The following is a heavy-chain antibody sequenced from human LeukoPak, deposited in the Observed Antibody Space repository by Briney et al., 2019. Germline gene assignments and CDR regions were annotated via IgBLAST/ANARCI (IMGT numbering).Heavy chain of an antibody. CDR2: INHSGST. D-gene: IGHD3-22*01. CDR3: ARGRYYDSSGNRYFQH. Sequence: SETLSLTCAVYGGSFSGYYWSWIRQPPGKGLEWIGEINHSGSTNYNPSLKSRVTISVDTSKNQFSLKLSSVTAADTAVYYCARGRYYDSSGNRYFQHWGQGTLVTVSS. CDR1: GGSFSGYY. V-gene: IGHV4-34*01. J-gene: IGHJ1*01.